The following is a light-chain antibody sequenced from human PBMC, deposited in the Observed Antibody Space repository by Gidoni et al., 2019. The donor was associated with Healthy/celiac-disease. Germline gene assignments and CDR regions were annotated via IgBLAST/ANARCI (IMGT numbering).Light chain of an antibody. V-gene: IGKV3-20*01. CDR2: GAS. Sequence: VLTHSPGTLSLSPGERATLSCRASQSVSSSYLAWYQQKPGQAPRLLIYGASSRATGIPDRFSGSGSGTDFTLTISRLEPEDFAVYYCQQYGSSPKTFGQGTKVEIK. CDR1: QSVSSSY. J-gene: IGKJ1*01. CDR3: QQYGSSPKT.